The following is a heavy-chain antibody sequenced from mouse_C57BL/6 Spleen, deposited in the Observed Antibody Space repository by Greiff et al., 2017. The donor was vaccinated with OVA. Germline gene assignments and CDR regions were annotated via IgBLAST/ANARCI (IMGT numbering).Heavy chain of an antibody. CDR2: INPGSGGT. CDR3: AIGNYSFDY. J-gene: IGHJ2*01. Sequence: VQLQQPGAELVKPGASVKVSCKASGYTFTSYWMHWVKQRPGQGLEWIGVINPGSGGTNYNEKFKGKATLTADKSSSTAYMQLSSLTSEDSAVYFCAIGNYSFDYWGQGTTLTVSS. V-gene: IGHV1-53*01. CDR1: GYTFTSYW. D-gene: IGHD2-1*01.